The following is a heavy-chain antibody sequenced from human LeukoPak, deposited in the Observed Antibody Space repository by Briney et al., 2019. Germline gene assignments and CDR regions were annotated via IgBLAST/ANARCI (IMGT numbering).Heavy chain of an antibody. D-gene: IGHD3-3*01. CDR3: ARDRDDFWYYYYMDV. CDR2: MNPNSGNT. CDR1: GYTFTSYD. Sequence: ASVKVSCKASGYTFTSYDINWVRQATGQGLEWMGWMNPNSGNTGYAQKFQGRVTITRNTSISTAYMELSSLRAEDTAVYYCARDRDDFWYYYYMDVWGKGTTVTVSS. V-gene: IGHV1-8*03. J-gene: IGHJ6*03.